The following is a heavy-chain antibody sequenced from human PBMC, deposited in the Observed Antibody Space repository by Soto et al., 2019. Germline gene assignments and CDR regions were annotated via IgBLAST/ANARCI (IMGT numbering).Heavy chain of an antibody. CDR1: GFTFSYYS. CDR2: ISSGSTFI. D-gene: IGHD2-8*01. CDR3: ARGHCTNGVCYFDS. J-gene: IGHJ4*02. V-gene: IGHV3-21*01. Sequence: GGSLRLSCAASGFTFSYYSMNWVRQAPGKGLEWVSSISSGSTFIYYADSLKGRFTISRDNAKKSLYLQMNSLRAEDTAVYYCARGHCTNGVCYFDSWGQGTQVTVSS.